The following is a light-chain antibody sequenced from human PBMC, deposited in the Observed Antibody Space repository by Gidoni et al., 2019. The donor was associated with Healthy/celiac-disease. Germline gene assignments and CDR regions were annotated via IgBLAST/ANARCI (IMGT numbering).Light chain of an antibody. Sequence: SYELTQQPSMSVSPGPTAMITCAGDALPKQYAYWYQQKPGQDPVLVIYKDSKRPSGIPERFSGSSSGTTVTLTISGVQAEDEADYYCQSADSSGTYQVFGGGTKLTVL. J-gene: IGLJ3*02. CDR2: KDS. V-gene: IGLV3-25*03. CDR3: QSADSSGTYQV. CDR1: ALPKQY.